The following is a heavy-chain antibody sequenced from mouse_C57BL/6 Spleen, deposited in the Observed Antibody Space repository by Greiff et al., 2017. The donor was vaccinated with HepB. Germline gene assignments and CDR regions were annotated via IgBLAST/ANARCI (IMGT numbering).Heavy chain of an antibody. Sequence: EVQLQQSGPELVKPGASVKISCKASGYTFTDYYMNWVKQSHGKSLEWIGDINPNNGGTSYNQKFKGKATLTVDKSSSTAYMEPRSLTSEDSAVYYCARSSYYGSRHFDVWGTGTTVTVSS. CDR3: ARSSYYGSRHFDV. CDR2: INPNNGGT. J-gene: IGHJ1*03. V-gene: IGHV1-26*01. D-gene: IGHD1-1*01. CDR1: GYTFTDYY.